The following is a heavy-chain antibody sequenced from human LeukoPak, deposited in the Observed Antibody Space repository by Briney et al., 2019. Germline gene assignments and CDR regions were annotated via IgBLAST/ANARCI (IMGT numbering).Heavy chain of an antibody. D-gene: IGHD6-19*01. CDR3: ARNTPGAVAGFDY. J-gene: IGHJ4*02. V-gene: IGHV3-21*01. CDR2: ISSSSSYI. Sequence: GSLRLSCAASGFTFSSYSMNWVRQAPGKGLEWVSSISSSSSYIYYADSVKGRFTISRDNAKNSLYLQMNSLRAEDTAVYYCARNTPGAVAGFDYWGQGTLVTVSS. CDR1: GFTFSSYS.